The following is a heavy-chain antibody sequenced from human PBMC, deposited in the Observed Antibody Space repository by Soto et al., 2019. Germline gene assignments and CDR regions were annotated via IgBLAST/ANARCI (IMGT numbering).Heavy chain of an antibody. J-gene: IGHJ3*02. V-gene: IGHV3-21*01. CDR3: ARDFYSGYGTDAFDI. CDR1: GFTFSTYA. CDR2: ISSSSSYI. Sequence: PGGSLRLSCAASGFTFSTYAMSWVSQATGKGLEWVSSISSSSSYIYYADSVKGRFTISRDNAKNSLYLQMNSLRAEDTAVYYCARDFYSGYGTDAFDIWGQGTMVTVSS. D-gene: IGHD5-12*01.